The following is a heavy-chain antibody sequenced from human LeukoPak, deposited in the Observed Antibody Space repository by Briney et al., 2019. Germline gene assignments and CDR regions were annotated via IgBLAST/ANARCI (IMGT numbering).Heavy chain of an antibody. Sequence: PGGSLRLSCAASGFTFSSYWMSWVRQAPGKGLEWVSNIKQDGSKKYYVDSVKGRFTISRDNAKNSLYLQMNSTRAEDTAVYYCARDLTYYDFWSGYLGIRSIGYWGQGTLVTVSS. J-gene: IGHJ4*02. CDR3: ARDLTYYDFWSGYLGIRSIGY. CDR2: IKQDGSKK. V-gene: IGHV3-7*01. D-gene: IGHD3-3*01. CDR1: GFTFSSYW.